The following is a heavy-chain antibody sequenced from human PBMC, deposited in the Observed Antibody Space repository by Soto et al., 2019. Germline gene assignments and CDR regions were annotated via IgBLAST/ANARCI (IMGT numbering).Heavy chain of an antibody. CDR2: IYYSGST. CDR1: GGSISSGGYY. D-gene: IGHD3-16*02. J-gene: IGHJ4*02. V-gene: IGHV4-31*03. Sequence: QVQLQESGPGLVKPSQTLSLTCSVSGGSISSGGYYWSWIRQHPGKGLEWIGYIYYSGSTYYNPSLKGRVTISVAPSKNQFSLRLNSVTGADTAVYYCVRGVIHWGQGTLVTVSS. CDR3: VRGVIH.